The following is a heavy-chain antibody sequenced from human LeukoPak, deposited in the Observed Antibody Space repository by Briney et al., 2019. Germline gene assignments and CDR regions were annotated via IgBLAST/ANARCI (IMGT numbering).Heavy chain of an antibody. CDR1: GYSFTSYW. J-gene: IGHJ4*02. D-gene: IGHD3-3*01. CDR3: ASGGSSGFWSGYPYYFDY. V-gene: IGHV5-51*01. Sequence: GESLKISCKGSGYSFTSYWIGWVRQMPGKGLEWMGIIYPGDSDTRYSPSFQGQVTISADKSISTAYLQWSSLKASDTAMYYCASGGSSGFWSGYPYYFDYWGQGTLATVSS. CDR2: IYPGDSDT.